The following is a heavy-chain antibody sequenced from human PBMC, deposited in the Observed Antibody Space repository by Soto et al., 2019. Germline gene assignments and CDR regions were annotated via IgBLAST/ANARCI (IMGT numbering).Heavy chain of an antibody. V-gene: IGHV1-3*01. J-gene: IGHJ4*02. Sequence: GASVKVSCKASGYTFTSYALHWMRQAPGQRLEWMGWINAGNGNTKYSQKFQGRVTFTRDTSASTAYMELSSLRSEDTAVYYCARPVYSSGWSKDYFDYWGQGTLVTVSS. CDR1: GYTFTSYA. CDR2: INAGNGNT. D-gene: IGHD6-19*01. CDR3: ARPVYSSGWSKDYFDY.